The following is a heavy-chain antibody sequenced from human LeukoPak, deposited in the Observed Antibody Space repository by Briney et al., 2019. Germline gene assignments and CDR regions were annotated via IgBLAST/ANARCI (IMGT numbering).Heavy chain of an antibody. V-gene: IGHV3-43*02. J-gene: IGHJ4*02. CDR3: AKDEYSYGYFDY. D-gene: IGHD5-18*01. CDR1: GFTFDDYA. Sequence: GGSLRLSCAASGFTFDDYAMHWVRHAPGKGLEWVSLISGDGGSTYYADSVKGRFTISRDNSKNSLYLQMNSLRTEDTALYYCAKDEYSYGYFDYWGQGTLVTVSS. CDR2: ISGDGGST.